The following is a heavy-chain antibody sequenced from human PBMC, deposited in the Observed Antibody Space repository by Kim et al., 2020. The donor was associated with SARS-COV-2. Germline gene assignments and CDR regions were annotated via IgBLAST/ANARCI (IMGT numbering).Heavy chain of an antibody. CDR3: ARCRYSYGLNWFDP. V-gene: IGHV4-39*07. Sequence: SETLSLTCTVSGGSSSSSSYYWGWIRQPPGKGLEWIGSIYYSGSTYYNPSLKSRVTISVDTSKNQFSLKLSSVTAADTAVYYCARCRYSYGLNWFDPWGQGTLVTVSS. CDR2: IYYSGST. CDR1: GGSSSSSSYY. D-gene: IGHD5-18*01. J-gene: IGHJ5*02.